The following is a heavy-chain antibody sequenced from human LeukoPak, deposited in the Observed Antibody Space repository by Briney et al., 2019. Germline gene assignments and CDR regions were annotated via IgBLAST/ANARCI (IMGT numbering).Heavy chain of an antibody. CDR1: GFTFSNYA. D-gene: IGHD2-21*02. CDR3: AKPYGTDCGGDCYFDY. J-gene: IGHJ4*02. V-gene: IGHV3-23*01. Sequence: GGSLRLSCAAFGFTFSNYAISWVRQAPGKGLEWVSAISGSGGNTYYADSVKGRFTISRDNTKNTLHLQMSRLRAEDTALYYCAKPYGTDCGGDCYFDYWGQGTLVSVSS. CDR2: ISGSGGNT.